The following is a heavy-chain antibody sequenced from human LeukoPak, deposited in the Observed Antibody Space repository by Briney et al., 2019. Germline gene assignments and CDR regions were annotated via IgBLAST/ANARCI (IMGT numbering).Heavy chain of an antibody. CDR2: ISYDGSNK. CDR3: ARDGGGARTYYDFWSGYHNMYYFDY. Sequence: SGGSLRLSCAASGFTFSSYAMHWVRQAPGKGLEWVAVISYDGSNKYYADSVKGRFTISRDSSKNTLYLQMNSLRAEDTAVYYCARDGGGARTYYDFWSGYHNMYYFDYWGQGTLVTVSS. CDR1: GFTFSSYA. J-gene: IGHJ4*02. V-gene: IGHV3-30*01. D-gene: IGHD3-3*01.